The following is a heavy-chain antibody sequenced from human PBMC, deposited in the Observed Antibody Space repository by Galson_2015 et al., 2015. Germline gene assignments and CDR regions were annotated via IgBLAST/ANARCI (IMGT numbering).Heavy chain of an antibody. V-gene: IGHV3-73*01. Sequence: SLRLSCAASGFTFSGSTMHWVRQASGKGLEWVGRIISKANSYATAYAASVKGRFTISRDDSKNTAYLQMNSLKTEDTAVYYCTSANIPEDTAHYAAFDYWGQGTLVTVSS. D-gene: IGHD5-18*01. J-gene: IGHJ4*02. CDR3: TSANIPEDTAHYAAFDY. CDR2: IISKANSYAT. CDR1: GFTFSGST.